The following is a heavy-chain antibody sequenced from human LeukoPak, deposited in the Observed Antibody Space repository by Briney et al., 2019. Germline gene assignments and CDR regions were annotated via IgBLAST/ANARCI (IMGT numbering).Heavy chain of an antibody. V-gene: IGHV4-39*07. Sequence: SETLSLTCTVSGGSISSSSYYWGWIRQPPGTGLEWIGEIYHSGSTNYNPSLKSRVTISVDKSKNQFSLKLSSVTAADTAVYYCARVKYSSGAFDIWGQGTMVTVSS. J-gene: IGHJ3*02. D-gene: IGHD2-21*01. CDR2: IYHSGST. CDR3: ARVKYSSGAFDI. CDR1: GGSISSSSYY.